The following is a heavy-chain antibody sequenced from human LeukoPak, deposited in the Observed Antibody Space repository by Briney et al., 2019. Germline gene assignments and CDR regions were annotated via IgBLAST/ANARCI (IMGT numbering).Heavy chain of an antibody. J-gene: IGHJ4*02. CDR3: AKDRKYSSGPSDYFDY. CDR1: RFNFEYAW. D-gene: IGHD6-19*01. CDR2: ISGSGGST. Sequence: GGSLRLSCAASRFNFEYAWMYWVRQAPGKGLEWVSAISGSGGSTYYADSVKGRFTISRDNSKNTLYLQMNSLRAEDTAVYYCAKDRKYSSGPSDYFDYWGQGTLVTVSS. V-gene: IGHV3-23*01.